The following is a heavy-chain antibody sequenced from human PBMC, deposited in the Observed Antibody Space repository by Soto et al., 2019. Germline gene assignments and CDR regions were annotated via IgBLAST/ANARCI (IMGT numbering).Heavy chain of an antibody. CDR3: ARGVEYDSSGYYYLRSPYYYYCGMDV. D-gene: IGHD3-22*01. CDR2: VYYSGST. CDR1: GGSISSYY. J-gene: IGHJ6*02. V-gene: IGHV4-59*01. Sequence: NPSETLSLTCTFSGGSISSYYWSCIRQPPGEGLDWRGYVYYSGSTNYNPSLKSIVTISVDTSKNQFSLKLSSVTAADTAVYYCARGVEYDSSGYYYLRSPYYYYCGMDVWGQGTTVTVSS.